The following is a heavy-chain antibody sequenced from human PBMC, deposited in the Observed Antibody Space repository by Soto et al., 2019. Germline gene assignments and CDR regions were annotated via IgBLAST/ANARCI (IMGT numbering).Heavy chain of an antibody. V-gene: IGHV5-10-1*01. CDR3: AKRSYNYDPSGFYYGFDP. Sequence: PGESLKISCKGSGYSFISYWISWVRQMPGKGLEWMGRIDPSDSYTNYSPSFQGHVTISADKSISTAYLQWSSLKASDTAMYYCAKRSYNYDPSGFYYGFDPWGQGTMVTVSS. CDR2: IDPSDSYT. D-gene: IGHD3-22*01. CDR1: GYSFISYW. J-gene: IGHJ5*02.